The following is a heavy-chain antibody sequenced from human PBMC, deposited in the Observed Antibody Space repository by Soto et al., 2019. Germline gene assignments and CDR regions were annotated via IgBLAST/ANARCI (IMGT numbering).Heavy chain of an antibody. CDR3: ARPDTRGNYFYYALDV. J-gene: IGHJ6*02. CDR1: GYTFSNYA. Sequence: ASVKVSCKASGYTFSNYAMHWVRQAPGQRLEWMGWIHAGNANTEYSQKFQGRVTITRDTSASTAYMELSSLRSEDTAVYYCARPDTRGNYFYYALDVWRQGTTVTVSS. CDR2: IHAGNANT. D-gene: IGHD5-18*01. V-gene: IGHV1-3*01.